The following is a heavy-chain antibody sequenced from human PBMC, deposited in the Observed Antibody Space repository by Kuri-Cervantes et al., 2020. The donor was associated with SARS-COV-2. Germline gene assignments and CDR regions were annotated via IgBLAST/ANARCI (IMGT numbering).Heavy chain of an antibody. CDR2: ISAYNGNT. CDR1: GYTFTSYG. Sequence: ASVKVSCKASGYTFTSYGISWVRQAPGQGLEWMGWISAYNGNTNYAQKLQGRVTMTTDTSTSTTYMELRSLRSDDTAVYYCARVVGYSSSPMNFDYWGQGTLVTVSS. V-gene: IGHV1-18*01. J-gene: IGHJ4*02. D-gene: IGHD6-6*01. CDR3: ARVVGYSSSPMNFDY.